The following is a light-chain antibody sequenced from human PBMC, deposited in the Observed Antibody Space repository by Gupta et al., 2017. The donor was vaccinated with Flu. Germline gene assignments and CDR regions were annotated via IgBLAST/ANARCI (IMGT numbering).Light chain of an antibody. J-gene: IGKJ1*01. V-gene: IGKV1-39*01. Sequence: DIQVTQSPSSLSASIGDRVTITCRASQNIGNYLNWYQQKPGRAPRLLIYTSSTLQSGVPSRFSGSGAGTHFTLTISSRQPEDFATYYCQERYRHRPLWTFGQGTQVDI. CDR1: QNIGNY. CDR2: TSS. CDR3: QERYRHRPLWT.